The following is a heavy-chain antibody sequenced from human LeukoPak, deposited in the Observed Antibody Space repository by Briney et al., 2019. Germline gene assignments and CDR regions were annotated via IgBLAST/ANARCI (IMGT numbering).Heavy chain of an antibody. V-gene: IGHV1-2*02. CDR3: ARGISDYGDYIWYFDY. CDR2: INPNSGGT. Sequence: ASVKVSCKASGYTFTGYYMHWVRQAPGQGLEWMGWINPNSGGTNYAQKFQGRVTMTRDTSISTAYMELSRLRSYDTAVYYCARGISDYGDYIWYFDYWGQGTLVTASS. J-gene: IGHJ4*02. D-gene: IGHD4-17*01. CDR1: GYTFTGYY.